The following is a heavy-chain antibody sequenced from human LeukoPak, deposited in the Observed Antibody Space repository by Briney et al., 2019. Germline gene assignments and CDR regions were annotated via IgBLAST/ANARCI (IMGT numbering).Heavy chain of an antibody. CDR1: GGSISSYY. D-gene: IGHD6-25*01. V-gene: IGHV4-59*01. CDR2: IYYRGNT. CDR3: ARAQGSSALRRGPPYSPSGMDV. Sequence: SETLSLTCTVSGGSISSYYWSWIRQPPGKGREWSGYIYYRGNTNYNPSLKRRVTISVDTSKNQSSVTLPSVPAADTAVYYCARAQGSSALRRGPPYSPSGMDVSGQVRKVT. J-gene: IGHJ6*02.